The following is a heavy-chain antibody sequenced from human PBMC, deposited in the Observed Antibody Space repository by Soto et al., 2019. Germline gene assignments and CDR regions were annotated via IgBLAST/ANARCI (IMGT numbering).Heavy chain of an antibody. CDR1: GFTFSSYG. V-gene: IGHV3-33*01. CDR3: ARDKSQLRNYYYYYYGMDV. J-gene: IGHJ6*02. D-gene: IGHD2-2*01. CDR2: IWYDGSNK. Sequence: HPGGSLRLSCAASGFTFSSYGMHWVRQAPGKGLEWVAVIWYDGSNKYYADSVKGRFTISRDNSKNTLYLQMNSLRAEDTAVYYCARDKSQLRNYYYYYYGMDVWGQGTTVTVSS.